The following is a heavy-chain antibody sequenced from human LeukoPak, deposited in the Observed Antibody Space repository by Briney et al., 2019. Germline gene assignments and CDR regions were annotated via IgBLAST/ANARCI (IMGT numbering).Heavy chain of an antibody. D-gene: IGHD2-21*02. J-gene: IGHJ5*02. Sequence: PGGSLRLSCAASGFTVSSDYMSWVRQAPGKGLEWVAVISYDGSNKFYGDSVKGRFTISRDNSKNTLYLQMNSLRGEDTAVYYCAKGRGVPYEVVTAILDPWGQGTLVTVSS. CDR3: AKGRGVPYEVVTAILDP. CDR1: GFTVSSDY. CDR2: ISYDGSNK. V-gene: IGHV3-30*18.